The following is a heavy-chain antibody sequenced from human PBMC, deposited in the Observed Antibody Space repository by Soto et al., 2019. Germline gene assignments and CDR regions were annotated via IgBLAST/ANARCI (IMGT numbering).Heavy chain of an antibody. J-gene: IGHJ4*02. Sequence: GSLRLSCAASGFSFNTYSMNWVRQAPGKGLEWVSYIGSSGTTIYYADSVKGRFTISRDNAKNSLYLQMNSLRDEDTAVYCCARDQYYYGSSGYSPFDYWGQGALVTVFS. CDR2: IGSSGTTI. V-gene: IGHV3-48*02. CDR1: GFSFNTYS. D-gene: IGHD3-22*01. CDR3: ARDQYYYGSSGYSPFDY.